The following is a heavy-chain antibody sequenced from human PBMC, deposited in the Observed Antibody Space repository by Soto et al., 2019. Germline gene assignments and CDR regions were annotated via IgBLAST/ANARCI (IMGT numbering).Heavy chain of an antibody. CDR1: GFSLNADGVG. CDR3: AHAYGGTSWPNDAFDV. V-gene: IGHV2-5*02. J-gene: IGHJ3*01. CDR2: IYWDDDT. D-gene: IGHD2-2*01. Sequence: ITLKESGPTLVKPTQTLTMTCSFSGFSLNADGVGVGWIHQPPGEALEWLALIYWDDDTRYRPSLKSRLTITKDSSKNQVVLTMTNMDPVDTATYYCAHAYGGTSWPNDAFDVWGQGTVVTVSS.